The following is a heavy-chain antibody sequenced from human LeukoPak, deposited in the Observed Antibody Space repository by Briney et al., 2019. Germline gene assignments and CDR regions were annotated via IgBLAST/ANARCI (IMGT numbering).Heavy chain of an antibody. J-gene: IGHJ4*02. D-gene: IGHD2-15*01. V-gene: IGHV4-39*07. CDR2: IYYSGST. CDR1: GGSISSSSYY. Sequence: PSETLSLTCTVSGGSISSSSYYWGWIRQPPGKGLEWIGSIYYSGSTYYNPSLKSRVTISVDTSKYQFSLKLSSVTAADTAVYYCARTSHCSGGSCYPPFFDYWGQGTLVTVSS. CDR3: ARTSHCSGGSCYPPFFDY.